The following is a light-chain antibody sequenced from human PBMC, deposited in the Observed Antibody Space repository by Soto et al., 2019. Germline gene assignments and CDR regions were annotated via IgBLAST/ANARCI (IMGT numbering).Light chain of an antibody. CDR1: QSVSSK. Sequence: EIVMTQSPATLSVSPGERATLSCRASQSVSSKLAWYQQKPGQAPRLLIYGASTRATGVPARFSGTGSGTEFTLTISSLQPEDFAVYYCQQYNNWPLTFGPGTKVDIK. CDR3: QQYNNWPLT. V-gene: IGKV3-15*01. CDR2: GAS. J-gene: IGKJ3*01.